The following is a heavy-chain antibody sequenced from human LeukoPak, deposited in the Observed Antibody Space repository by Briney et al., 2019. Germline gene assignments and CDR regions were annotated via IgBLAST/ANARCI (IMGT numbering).Heavy chain of an antibody. D-gene: IGHD1-26*01. V-gene: IGHV3-30*04. Sequence: QSGGSLRLSCAASGFTFSSYAMHWVRQAPGKGLEWVAVISYGGSNKYYADSVRGRFTISRDNSKNTLYLQMNTLRPEDTAVYYCARKWELRPLDYWGQGTLVTVSS. CDR1: GFTFSSYA. CDR2: ISYGGSNK. J-gene: IGHJ4*02. CDR3: ARKWELRPLDY.